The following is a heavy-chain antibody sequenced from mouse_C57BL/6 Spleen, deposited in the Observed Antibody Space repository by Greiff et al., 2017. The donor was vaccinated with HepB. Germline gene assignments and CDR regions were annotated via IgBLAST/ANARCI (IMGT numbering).Heavy chain of an antibody. CDR2: INPNNGGT. D-gene: IGHD4-1*02. CDR1: GYTFTDYY. Sequence: VQLQQSGPELVKPGASVKISCKAPGYTFTDYYMNWVKQSHGKSLEWIGDINPNNGGTSYNQKFKGKATLTVDKSSSTAYMERRSLTSEDSAVYYCASTGTNYWGQGTTLTVSS. CDR3: ASTGTNY. J-gene: IGHJ2*01. V-gene: IGHV1-26*01.